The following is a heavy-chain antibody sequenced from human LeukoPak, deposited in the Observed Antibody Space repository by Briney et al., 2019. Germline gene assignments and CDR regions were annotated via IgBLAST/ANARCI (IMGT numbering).Heavy chain of an antibody. CDR2: ISPYNGNT. Sequence: ASVKVSCKASGYIFTNFGIIWVRQAPGQGLEWMGWISPYNGNTKYPQKVQGRVSLTTDTSTSTAYIELTSLRYDDTAVYFCARSHSGSLRAPFDYWGQGTLVTVSS. J-gene: IGHJ4*02. V-gene: IGHV1-18*01. CDR1: GYIFTNFG. CDR3: ARSHSGSLRAPFDY. D-gene: IGHD3-22*01.